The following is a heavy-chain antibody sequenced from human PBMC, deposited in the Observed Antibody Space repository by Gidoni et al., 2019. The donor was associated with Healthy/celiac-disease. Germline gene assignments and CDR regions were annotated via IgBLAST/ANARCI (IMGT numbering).Heavy chain of an antibody. CDR2: IRSKAYGGTT. D-gene: IGHD3-9*01. CDR1: GFTFGAYV. Sequence: EVQLVESGGGLVKPGRSLRLCCTSSGFTFGAYVMSWFRQDPGKGLECVGFIRSKAYGGTTEYAAYVKGRFTISRDDSKSIAYLQMNSLKTEDTAVYYCTRDLLTEFYDILTGKHVYYGMDVWGQGTTVTVSS. V-gene: IGHV3-49*05. J-gene: IGHJ6*02. CDR3: TRDLLTEFYDILTGKHVYYGMDV.